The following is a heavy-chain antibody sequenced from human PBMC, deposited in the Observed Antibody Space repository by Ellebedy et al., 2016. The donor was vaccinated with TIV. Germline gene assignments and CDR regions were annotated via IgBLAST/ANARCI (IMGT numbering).Heavy chain of an antibody. V-gene: IGHV3-74*01. Sequence: GESLKISCAASGFTFSSYWMYLVRQPPGKGSVWVSRISPDGSDTYYEDSVRGRFTISRDNAKNTLYVQMSSLRVEATAVYYCVRGSRGWNWIDYWGQGTLLTVSS. CDR1: GFTFSSYW. CDR2: ISPDGSDT. J-gene: IGHJ5*01. CDR3: VRGSRGWNWIDY. D-gene: IGHD6-19*01.